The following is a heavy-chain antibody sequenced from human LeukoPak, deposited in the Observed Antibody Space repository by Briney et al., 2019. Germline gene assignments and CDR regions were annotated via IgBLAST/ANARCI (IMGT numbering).Heavy chain of an antibody. J-gene: IGHJ4*02. V-gene: IGHV3-53*01. D-gene: IGHD3-9*01. CDR3: ARWGSGYYNLDY. CDR1: GFSVSTNH. Sequence: GGSLRLSCAVSGFSVSTNHMSWVRQAPGKGLEWVSIIYSGGRTHFADSVKGRFTISRDNSKNTLYLQMNSLRAEDTAVYYCARWGSGYYNLDYWGQGTLVTVSS. CDR2: IYSGGRT.